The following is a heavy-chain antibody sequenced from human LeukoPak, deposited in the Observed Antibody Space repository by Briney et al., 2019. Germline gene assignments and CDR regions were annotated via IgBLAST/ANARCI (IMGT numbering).Heavy chain of an antibody. Sequence: GGSLRLSCAASGFTFSDYYMSWIRQAPGKGLEWVSYISRSGSTIYYADSVKGRFTISRDNAKNSLYLQMNSLRAEDTAVYYCARTPYYSGRKYFDYWGQGTLVTVSS. CDR1: GFTFSDYY. CDR2: ISRSGSTI. V-gene: IGHV3-11*01. D-gene: IGHD5-12*01. CDR3: ARTPYYSGRKYFDY. J-gene: IGHJ4*02.